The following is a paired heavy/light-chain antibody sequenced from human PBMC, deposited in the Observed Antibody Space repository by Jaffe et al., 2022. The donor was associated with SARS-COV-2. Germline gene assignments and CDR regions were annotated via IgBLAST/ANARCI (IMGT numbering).Heavy chain of an antibody. J-gene: IGHJ4*02. CDR3: ARGGGSYAYFDY. D-gene: IGHD3-16*01. V-gene: IGHV3-48*01. CDR2: INSGSSTI. CDR1: GFSFSSYS. Sequence: EVQLVESGGGLVQPGGSLRLSCAASGFSFSSYSMTWVRQAPGKGLEWVSYINSGSSTIYYTDSVKGRFTISRDHAKNSLYLQMNSLRAEDTAVYYCARGGGSYAYFDYWGQGTLVTVSS.
Light chain of an antibody. CDR2: LAS. J-gene: IGKJ1*01. CDR3: QQYSSYPWT. Sequence: DIQMTQSPSTLSASVGDRVTITCRASQSISSWLAWYQQKPGKAPNLLIYLASSLQGGVPSRFSGSGSGTEFTLTISSLQPDDFATYHCQQYSSYPWTFGQGTKVEI. V-gene: IGKV1-5*03. CDR1: QSISSW.